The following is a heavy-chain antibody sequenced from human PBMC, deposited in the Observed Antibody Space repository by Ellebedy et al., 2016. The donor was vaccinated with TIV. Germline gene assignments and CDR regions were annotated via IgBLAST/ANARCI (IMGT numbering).Heavy chain of an antibody. CDR1: GYYFSHYW. CDR3: ARGGYGGNVRAASDI. CDR2: IYPGDSDV. Sequence: GESLKISCKGSGYYFSHYWIAWVRQMPGKGLEWMGIIYPGDSDVRYSPSFQGQVTISADKSISTAYLQWTSLKASDTAMYYCARGGYGGNVRAASDIWGQGTMVAVSS. D-gene: IGHD4-23*01. V-gene: IGHV5-51*01. J-gene: IGHJ3*02.